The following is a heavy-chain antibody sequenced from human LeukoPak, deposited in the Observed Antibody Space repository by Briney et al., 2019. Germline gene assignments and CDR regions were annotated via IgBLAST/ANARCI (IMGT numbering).Heavy chain of an antibody. V-gene: IGHV1-8*02. CDR2: MSPSSGDT. CDR1: GYTFTGYY. J-gene: IGHJ4*02. D-gene: IGHD3-10*01. Sequence: ASVKVSCKASGYTFTGYYMHWVRQATGQGLEWMGWMSPSSGDTGFAQKFQGRVTMTRNTSISSAYMELSSLRSEDTAVYYCARGRGGASGGRFDYWGQGTLVTVSS. CDR3: ARGRGGASGGRFDY.